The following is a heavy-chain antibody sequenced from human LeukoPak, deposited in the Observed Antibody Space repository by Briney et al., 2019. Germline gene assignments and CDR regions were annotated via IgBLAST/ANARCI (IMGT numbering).Heavy chain of an antibody. J-gene: IGHJ5*02. V-gene: IGHV4-34*01. CDR3: ARRRSYYDFWSGYFSNWFDP. Sequence: SETLSLTCAVYGGSFSGYYWSWIRQPPGKGLEWIGEINHSGSTNYNPSLKSRVTISVDTSKNQFSLKLSSVTAADTAVYYCARRRSYYDFWSGYFSNWFDPWGQGTLVTVSS. CDR1: GGSFSGYY. CDR2: INHSGST. D-gene: IGHD3-3*01.